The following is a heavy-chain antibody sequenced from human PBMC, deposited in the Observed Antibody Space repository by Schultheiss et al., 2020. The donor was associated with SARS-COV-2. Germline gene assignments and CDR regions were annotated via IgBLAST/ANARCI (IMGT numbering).Heavy chain of an antibody. CDR1: GFTFSSYA. CDR2: ISGSGGST. D-gene: IGHD3-10*01. V-gene: IGHV3-23*01. CDR3: ASKGYNTMVRGVIDY. J-gene: IGHJ4*02. Sequence: GGSLRLSCAASGFTFSSYAMSWVRQAPGKGLEWVSAISGSGGSTYYADSVKGRFTISRDNSKNTLYLQMNSLRAEDTAVYYCASKGYNTMVRGVIDYWGQGTLVTVSS.